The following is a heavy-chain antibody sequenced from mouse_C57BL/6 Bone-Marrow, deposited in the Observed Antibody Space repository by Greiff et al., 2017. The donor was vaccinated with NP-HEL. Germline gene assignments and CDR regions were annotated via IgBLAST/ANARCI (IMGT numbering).Heavy chain of an antibody. J-gene: IGHJ3*01. CDR1: GYTFTSYG. CDR3: ARDFYGSSRGFAY. Sequence: QVQLQQSGAELARPGASVKLSCKASGYTFTSYGISWVKQRTGQGLEWIGEIYPRSGNTYYNEKFKGKATLTADKSSSTALMVVRSQTSEDTAGSFCARDFYGSSRGFAYWGQGTLVTVSA. CDR2: IYPRSGNT. D-gene: IGHD1-1*01. V-gene: IGHV1-81*01.